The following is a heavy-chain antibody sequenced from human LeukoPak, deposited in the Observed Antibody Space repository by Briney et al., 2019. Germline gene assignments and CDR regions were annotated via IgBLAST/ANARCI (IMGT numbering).Heavy chain of an antibody. V-gene: IGHV3-30*02. J-gene: IGHJ5*02. CDR3: ATGATVTNAGVFDP. CDR1: GFTFSSYG. Sequence: PGRSLRLSCAASGFTFSSYGMHWVRQAPGKGLEWVAFIRYDGSNKYYADSVKGRFTISRDNSKNTLYLQMNSLRAEDTAVYYCATGATVTNAGVFDPWGQGTLVTVSS. CDR2: IRYDGSNK. D-gene: IGHD4-17*01.